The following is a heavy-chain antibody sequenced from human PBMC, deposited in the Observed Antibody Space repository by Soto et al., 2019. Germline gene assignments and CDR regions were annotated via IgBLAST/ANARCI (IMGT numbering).Heavy chain of an antibody. Sequence: SETLSLTCAVSGFFISSGNYWGWIRKPPGKGLEWIGSIFHGGNAYYNPSLKSRVTISVDMSKNQFSLKLNSVTAADTAVYYCARARWYDAFDVWGQGTVVTVSS. CDR1: GFFISSGNY. D-gene: IGHD2-15*01. CDR3: ARARWYDAFDV. V-gene: IGHV4-38-2*01. CDR2: IFHGGNA. J-gene: IGHJ3*01.